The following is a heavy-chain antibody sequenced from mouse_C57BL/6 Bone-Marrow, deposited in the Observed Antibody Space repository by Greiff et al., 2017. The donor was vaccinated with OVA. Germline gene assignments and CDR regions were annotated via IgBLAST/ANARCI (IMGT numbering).Heavy chain of an antibody. J-gene: IGHJ2*01. CDR3: ARDTMGTIDY. CDR1: GYSFPSYD. Sequence: VHLEESGAGLVQPGESLKLSCESSGYSFPSYDMSWVRKSPAKRLELVAVINSDGGSTYYPDTIQRRIIITSDNTNKTLYLHVSRLMSEDTAVYYGARDTMGTIDYWGQGTTLTVSS. D-gene: IGHD2-14*01. CDR2: INSDGGST. V-gene: IGHV5-2*01.